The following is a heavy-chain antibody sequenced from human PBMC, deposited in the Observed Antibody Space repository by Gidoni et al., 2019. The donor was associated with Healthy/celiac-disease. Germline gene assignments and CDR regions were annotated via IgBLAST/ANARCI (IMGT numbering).Heavy chain of an antibody. D-gene: IGHD6-13*01. CDR2: IRSSSSYI. J-gene: IGHJ4*02. CDR3: ARDESSSS. CDR1: GFTFSSYS. Sequence: EVPLVESGGGLVKPGGSRRLSCAASGFTFSSYSLNWVRQAPGKGLEWVSSIRSSSSYIYYADSVKGRFTISRDNAKNSLYLQMNSLRAEDTAVYYCARDESSSSWGQGTLVTVSS. V-gene: IGHV3-21*01.